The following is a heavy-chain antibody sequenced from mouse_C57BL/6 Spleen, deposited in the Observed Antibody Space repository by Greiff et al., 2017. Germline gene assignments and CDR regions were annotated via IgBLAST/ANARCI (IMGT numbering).Heavy chain of an antibody. CDR3: ARSRSRRFAY. J-gene: IGHJ3*01. CDR2: ILPGSGST. V-gene: IGHV1-9*01. Sequence: QVQLQQSGAELMKPGASVKLSCKASGYTFTGYWIEWVKQRPGHGLEWIGEILPGSGSTNYNEKFKGKATLTADTSSNTAYMQLSSLTTEDSAIYYCARSRSRRFAYWGQGTLVTVAA. CDR1: GYTFTGYW.